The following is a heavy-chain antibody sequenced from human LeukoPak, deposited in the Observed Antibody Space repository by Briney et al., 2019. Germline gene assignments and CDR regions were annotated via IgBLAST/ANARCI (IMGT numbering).Heavy chain of an antibody. D-gene: IGHD5-18*01. J-gene: IGHJ4*02. CDR1: GGTFSTYA. CDR3: ASKRGYSYGFDY. V-gene: IGHV1-69*13. CDR2: IIPIFGTA. Sequence: ASVTVSCKASGGTFSTYAISWVRQAPGQGLEWMGGIIPIFGTANYAQKFQGRVTITADESTSTAYMELSSLRSEDTAVYYCASKRGYSYGFDYWGQGTLVTVSS.